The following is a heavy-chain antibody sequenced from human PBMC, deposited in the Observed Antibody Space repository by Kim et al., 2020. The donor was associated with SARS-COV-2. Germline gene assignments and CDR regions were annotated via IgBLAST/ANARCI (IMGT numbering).Heavy chain of an antibody. CDR3: ARDGAGYFWYFDL. V-gene: IGHV3-21*01. CDR1: GFTFSSYS. D-gene: IGHD3-9*01. J-gene: IGHJ2*01. Sequence: GGSLRLSCAASGFTFSSYSMNWVRQAPGKGLEWVSSISSSSSYIYYADSVKGRFTISRDNAKNSLYLQMNSLRAEDTAVYYCARDGAGYFWYFDLWGRGTLVTVSS. CDR2: ISSSSSYI.